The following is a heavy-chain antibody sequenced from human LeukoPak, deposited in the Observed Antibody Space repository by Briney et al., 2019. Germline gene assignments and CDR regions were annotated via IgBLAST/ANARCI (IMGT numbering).Heavy chain of an antibody. J-gene: IGHJ4*02. CDR2: ISYDGSDK. V-gene: IGHV3-30*03. CDR1: GFTFSSYS. D-gene: IGHD1-26*01. CDR3: ARGQIVGADARVDY. Sequence: GGSLRLSCAASGFTFSSYSIHWVRQAPGKGLEWVADISYDGSDKNYADSVKGRFTIARDNSKNTLYLQMNSLRAEDTALNYCARGQIVGADARVDYWGQGTLVTVSS.